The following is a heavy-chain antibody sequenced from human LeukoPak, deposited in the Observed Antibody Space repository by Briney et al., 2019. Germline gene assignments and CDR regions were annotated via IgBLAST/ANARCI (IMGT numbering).Heavy chain of an antibody. CDR1: GGSISSYY. CDR3: ARLPLRSHFDY. V-gene: IGHV4-59*08. J-gene: IGHJ4*02. CDR2: IYYSGST. Sequence: SETLSLTCTVSGGSISSYYWSWIQQPPGKGLEWIGYIYYSGSTNYNPSLKSRVTISVDTSKNQFSLKLSSVTAADTAVYYCARLPLRSHFDYWGQGTLVTVSS.